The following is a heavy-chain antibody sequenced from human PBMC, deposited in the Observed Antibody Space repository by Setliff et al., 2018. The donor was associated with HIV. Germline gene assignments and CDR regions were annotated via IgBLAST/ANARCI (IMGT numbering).Heavy chain of an antibody. V-gene: IGHV4-31*03. Sequence: LSLTCTVSGGSISSGYYWTWIRQHPGKGLEWIGYIYYSGSTHYNPSLQSRVVISLDSSKNQFSLKLSSVTAADTAVYYCARVVQSNSCPFDSWGQGTLVTVSS. D-gene: IGHD3-10*02. J-gene: IGHJ4*02. CDR2: IYYSGST. CDR1: GGSISSGYY. CDR3: ARVVQSNSCPFDS.